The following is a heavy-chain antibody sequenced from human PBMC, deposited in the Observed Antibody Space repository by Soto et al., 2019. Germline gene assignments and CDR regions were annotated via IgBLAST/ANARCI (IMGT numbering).Heavy chain of an antibody. V-gene: IGHV3-33*01. CDR1: GLPFNRNG. J-gene: IGHJ6*02. D-gene: IGHD1-1*01. CDR2: IWYDGSKE. CDR3: ARDRSAGNYFYYGMDV. Sequence: QSVGSLRLSCAASGLPFNRNGMHWVRQAPGKGLEWVAVIWYDGSKEYYSDSVKGRFTISRDNSKNMLYLQMNSVRVEDTAVYFCARDRSAGNYFYYGMDVWGQGTTVTVSS.